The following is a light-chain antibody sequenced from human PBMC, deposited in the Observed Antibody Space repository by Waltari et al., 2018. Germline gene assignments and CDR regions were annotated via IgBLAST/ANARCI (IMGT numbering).Light chain of an antibody. V-gene: IGKV3-20*01. CDR3: QQYGNSPVS. Sequence: ESVLTQSPGTLSLSPGERATPSCRASQSISYLSWYQQKGGQAPRLLIYDASRRTTGVPDRVSGSGSGTDFTLSISRLEPEDSAVYYCQQYGNSPVSFGGGTRVEIK. CDR1: QSISY. CDR2: DAS. J-gene: IGKJ4*01.